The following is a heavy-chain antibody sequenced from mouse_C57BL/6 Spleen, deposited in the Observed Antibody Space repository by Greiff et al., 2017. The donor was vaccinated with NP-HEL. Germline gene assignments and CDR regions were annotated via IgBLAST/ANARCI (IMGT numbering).Heavy chain of an antibody. CDR1: GYTFTDYY. D-gene: IGHD3-1*01. J-gene: IGHJ2*01. CDR2: INPNNGGT. CDR3: ARSGGPYFDY. Sequence: EVQLQQSGPELVKPGASVKISCKASGYTFTDYYMNWVKQSHGKSLEWIGDINPNNGGTSYNQKFKGKATLTVDKSSSTAYMELRSLTSEDSAVYYCARSGGPYFDYWGQGTTLTVSS. V-gene: IGHV1-26*01.